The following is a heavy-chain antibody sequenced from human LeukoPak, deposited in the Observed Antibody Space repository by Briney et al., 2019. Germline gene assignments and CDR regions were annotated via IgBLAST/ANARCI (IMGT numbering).Heavy chain of an antibody. D-gene: IGHD3-10*01. V-gene: IGHV4-39*01. Sequence: PSETLSLTCSVSGGSISGDGYHWGWIRRPPGKGLEWLGSVHYTGSTCYKTSLKSRLTVDMDTPKNQFSLRLSSVTAADTAVYYCARTSHSGYMVRGVLYYGMDVWGQGTTVTVS. CDR1: GGSISGDGYH. CDR3: ARTSHSGYMVRGVLYYGMDV. CDR2: VHYTGST. J-gene: IGHJ6*02.